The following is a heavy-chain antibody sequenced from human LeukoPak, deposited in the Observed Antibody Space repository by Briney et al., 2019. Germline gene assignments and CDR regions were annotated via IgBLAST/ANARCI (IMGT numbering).Heavy chain of an antibody. Sequence: SETLSLTCTVSGGSISSYYWSWIRQPPGKGLEWIGYIYYSGSTNYNASLKSRVTISVDTSKNQFSLKLSSVTAADTAVYYGARVYRTVFDYWGQGTLVTVSS. CDR1: GGSISSYY. J-gene: IGHJ4*02. V-gene: IGHV4-59*01. CDR3: ARVYRTVFDY. D-gene: IGHD2/OR15-2a*01. CDR2: IYYSGST.